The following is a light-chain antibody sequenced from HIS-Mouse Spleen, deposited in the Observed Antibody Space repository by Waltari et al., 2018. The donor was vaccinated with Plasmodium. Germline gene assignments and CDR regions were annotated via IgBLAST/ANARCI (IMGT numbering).Light chain of an antibody. CDR3: YSTDSSGNHRV. CDR2: EDR. Sequence: SYELTQPPSVSVSPGQTARITCSGDALPKKYAYWYKQKSGQAPVLGIYEDRKRPSGIPERFSGSSSGTMATLTISGAQVEDEADYYCYSTDSSGNHRVFGGGTKLTVL. CDR1: ALPKKY. J-gene: IGLJ3*02. V-gene: IGLV3-10*01.